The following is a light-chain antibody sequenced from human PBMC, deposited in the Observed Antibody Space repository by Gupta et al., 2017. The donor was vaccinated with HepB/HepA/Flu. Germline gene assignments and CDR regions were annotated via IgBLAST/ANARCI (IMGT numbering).Light chain of an antibody. CDR1: QSINSW. CDR3: QQYDNYPLT. V-gene: IGKV1-5*03. Sequence: DTQRTQSPSTLSASIGDRVTITCRASQSINSWLAWYQQKPGKAPKFLINKASTLESGVPSRFSGSRSGTEFTLTISSLQPEDFATYYCQQYDNYPLTFGGGTKVEIK. J-gene: IGKJ4*01. CDR2: KAS.